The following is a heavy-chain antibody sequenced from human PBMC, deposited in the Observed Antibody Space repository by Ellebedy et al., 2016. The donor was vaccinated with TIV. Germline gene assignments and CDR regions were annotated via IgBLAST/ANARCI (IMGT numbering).Heavy chain of an antibody. J-gene: IGHJ2*01. CDR2: IGSNGRSQ. V-gene: IGHV3-30*03. Sequence: GESLKISCAASGFAFTNHGLHWVRQVPGKGPEWVAVIGSNGRSQYYLDSVKGRFTISRDNSRNTLYLQMNSLRVEDTAVYYCAREVGLNNWYFDLWGRGTLLTVSS. CDR3: AREVGLNNWYFDL. D-gene: IGHD1-26*01. CDR1: GFAFTNHG.